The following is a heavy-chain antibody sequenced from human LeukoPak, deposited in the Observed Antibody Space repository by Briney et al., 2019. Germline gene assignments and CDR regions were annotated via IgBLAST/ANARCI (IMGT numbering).Heavy chain of an antibody. Sequence: GGSLRLSCAASGFTFSSYWMSWVRQAPGKGLEWVANIKQDGSEKYYVDSVKGRFTISRDNAKNSLYLQMNSLRAEDTAVYYCARVSYDILTGVWEYFDYWGQGTLVTVSS. D-gene: IGHD3-9*01. CDR3: ARVSYDILTGVWEYFDY. V-gene: IGHV3-7*01. J-gene: IGHJ4*02. CDR1: GFTFSSYW. CDR2: IKQDGSEK.